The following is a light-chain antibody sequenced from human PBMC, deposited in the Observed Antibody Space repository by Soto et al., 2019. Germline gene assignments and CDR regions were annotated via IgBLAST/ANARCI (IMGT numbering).Light chain of an antibody. J-gene: IGKJ1*01. CDR3: QQYGSSPTWT. Sequence: EIVLTQSPGTLSLSPGERATLSCRASQSVSSSYLAWYQQKPGQAPRLLIYGASSRATGIPDRFSGSGSGTDFTLTISLLEPEDFAVYYCQQYGSSPTWTFGQGTKVEIK. V-gene: IGKV3-20*01. CDR2: GAS. CDR1: QSVSSSY.